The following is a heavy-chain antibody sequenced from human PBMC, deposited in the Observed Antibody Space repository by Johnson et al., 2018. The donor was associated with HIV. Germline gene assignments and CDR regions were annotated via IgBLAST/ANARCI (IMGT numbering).Heavy chain of an antibody. V-gene: IGHV3-NL1*01. Sequence: QVQLVESGGGVVQSGRSLRLSCAASGFTFSNYPMHWVRQAPGKGLEWVAVIYSGGSTYYADSVKGRFSISRDNGKDSVYLQMSSLRPEDTAVYFCVRWGSGWSAFDIWGKGTMVTVSS. CDR1: GFTFSNYP. D-gene: IGHD6-19*01. CDR2: IYSGGST. J-gene: IGHJ3*02. CDR3: VRWGSGWSAFDI.